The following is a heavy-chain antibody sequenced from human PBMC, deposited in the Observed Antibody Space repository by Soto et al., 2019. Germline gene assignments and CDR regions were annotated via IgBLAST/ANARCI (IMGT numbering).Heavy chain of an antibody. J-gene: IGHJ4*02. D-gene: IGHD2-21*01. Sequence: SETLSLTCTVSGPSITINYWSWIRHAPGKGLEWIGYIYYNGSTTYNPSLKRRVTMSANTSKDQFSLKLNSVTAADTAVYYCAIDAGGDYDHWGPGILVTVSS. CDR3: AIDAGGDYDH. CDR1: GPSITINY. V-gene: IGHV4-59*01. CDR2: IYYNGST.